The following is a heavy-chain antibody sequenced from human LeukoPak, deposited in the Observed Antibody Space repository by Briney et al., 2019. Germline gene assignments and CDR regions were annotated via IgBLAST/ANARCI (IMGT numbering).Heavy chain of an antibody. J-gene: IGHJ4*02. D-gene: IGHD3-10*01. Sequence: GGSLRLSCAASGFTFDDYAMHWVRQAPGKGLEWVSGISWNSGSIGYADSVKGRFTISRDNAKNSLYLQMNSLRAEDTALYYCAKDSPDYYGSGSAFGYWGQGTLVTVSS. CDR3: AKDSPDYYGSGSAFGY. V-gene: IGHV3-9*01. CDR2: ISWNSGSI. CDR1: GFTFDDYA.